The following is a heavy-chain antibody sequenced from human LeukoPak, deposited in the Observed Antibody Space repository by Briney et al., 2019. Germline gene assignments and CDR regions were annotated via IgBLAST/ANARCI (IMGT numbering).Heavy chain of an antibody. Sequence: GESLRLSCAASGFRFSTFWLSWVRQAPGKGLDWVANINQNGGVKHYVDSVKGRFTISRDNAKNSLYLQMTSLRADDTAVYYCATSDDAAGTSWGQGTLVTVSS. CDR3: ATSDDAAGTS. CDR2: INQNGGVK. J-gene: IGHJ5*02. CDR1: GFRFSTFW. V-gene: IGHV3-7*01. D-gene: IGHD6-25*01.